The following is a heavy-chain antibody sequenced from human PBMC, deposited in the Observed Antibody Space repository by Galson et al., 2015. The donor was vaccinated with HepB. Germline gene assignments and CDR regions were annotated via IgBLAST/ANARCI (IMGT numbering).Heavy chain of an antibody. CDR3: ARVGPRVLDL. J-gene: IGHJ2*01. V-gene: IGHV3-11*06. Sequence: SLRLSCAASGFTFSRYAMSRVRQAPGKGLEWVSYISSSSSYTNYADSVKSRFTISRDNAKNSLYLQMNSLRAEDTAVYYCARVGPRVLDLWGRGTLVTVSS. CDR2: ISSSSSYT. CDR1: GFTFSRYA.